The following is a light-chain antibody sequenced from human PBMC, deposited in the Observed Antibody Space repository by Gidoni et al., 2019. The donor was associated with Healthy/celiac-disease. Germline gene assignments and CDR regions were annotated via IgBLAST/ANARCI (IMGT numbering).Light chain of an antibody. CDR2: AAS. V-gene: IGKV1-39*01. J-gene: IGKJ1*01. CDR3: QQSYSTPWT. Sequence: DIQITQSPSSLSASVGDRVTITCRASQSISSYLNWYQQKPGKAPKLLIYAASSLQSGVPSRFSGSGSGTDFTLTISSLQSEDFANYYCQQSYSTPWTFGQGTKVEIK. CDR1: QSISSY.